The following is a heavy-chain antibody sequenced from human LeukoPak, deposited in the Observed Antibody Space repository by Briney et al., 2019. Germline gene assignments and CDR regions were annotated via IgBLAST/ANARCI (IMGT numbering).Heavy chain of an antibody. CDR2: ISSSGSDI. V-gene: IGHV3-11*01. Sequence: GGSLRLSCVASGFTFSGYYMGWIRRAPGKGLEWISYISSSGSDIYYTGSMKGRFTISRDNAKNSLFLQMNSLRGDDTALYYCARGFYGGNPLDAFDIWGQGTMVTVSS. CDR1: GFTFSGYY. D-gene: IGHD4-23*01. CDR3: ARGFYGGNPLDAFDI. J-gene: IGHJ3*02.